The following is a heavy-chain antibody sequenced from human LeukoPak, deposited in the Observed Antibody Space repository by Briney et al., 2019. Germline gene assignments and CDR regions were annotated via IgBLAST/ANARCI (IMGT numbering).Heavy chain of an antibody. CDR3: ARGGPLSYYYDSSGYYNY. V-gene: IGHV1-8*01. D-gene: IGHD3-22*01. CDR2: MNPNSGNT. CDR1: GYTFSSYD. J-gene: IGHJ4*02. Sequence: ASVKVSCKASGYTFSSYDINWVRQATGQGLEWMGWMNPNSGNTGYAQKFQGRVTMTRNTSISTAYMELSSLRSEDTAVYYCARGGPLSYYYDSSGYYNYWGQGTLDTVSS.